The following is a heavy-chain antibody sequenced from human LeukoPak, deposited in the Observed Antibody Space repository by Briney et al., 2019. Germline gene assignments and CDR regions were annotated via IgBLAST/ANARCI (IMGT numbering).Heavy chain of an antibody. V-gene: IGHV3-30*02. CDR2: IRDDGNRK. D-gene: IGHD2-21*01. Sequence: GGSLRLSCVASGFTFRLYGMHWVRQAPGKGLEWVAFIRDDGNRKFYGDSVKGRFTISRDNTKNTLYLQMHSLSDADTAMYYCARVVRNSGDWYSGFDFWGQGSLVTVSS. CDR3: ARVVRNSGDWYSGFDF. CDR1: GFTFRLYG. J-gene: IGHJ4*02.